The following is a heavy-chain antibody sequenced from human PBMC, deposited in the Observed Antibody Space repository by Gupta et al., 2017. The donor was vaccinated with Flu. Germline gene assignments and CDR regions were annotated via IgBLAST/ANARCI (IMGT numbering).Heavy chain of an antibody. V-gene: IGHV4-4*07. CDR3: ARDGGRSYGAGFDF. D-gene: IGHD5-18*01. J-gene: IGHJ4*02. Sequence: GKGLEWIGRIFASGSTNYNPSLKSRVTMSIDTAKNQISLKLSSVTAADTAVYYCARDGGRSYGAGFDFWGPGTGVTVSS. CDR2: IFASGST.